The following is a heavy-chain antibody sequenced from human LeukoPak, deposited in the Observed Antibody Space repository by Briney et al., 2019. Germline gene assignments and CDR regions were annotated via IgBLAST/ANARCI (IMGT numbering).Heavy chain of an antibody. J-gene: IGHJ4*02. CDR3: ARDGDNFDY. CDR2: IKEDGSEK. V-gene: IGHV3-7*05. D-gene: IGHD7-27*01. Sequence: PGGSLRLSCAASGFTFSIYWMSWVRQAPGKGLEWVANIKEDGSEKYYVDSLKGRFTISRDNAKNSLYLQMNSLRAEDTAVYYCARDGDNFDYWGPGNLVTVSS. CDR1: GFTFSIYW.